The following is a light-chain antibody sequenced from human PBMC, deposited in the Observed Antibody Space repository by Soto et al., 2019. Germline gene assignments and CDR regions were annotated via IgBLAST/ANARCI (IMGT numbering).Light chain of an antibody. CDR3: SSYTSSSTYV. Sequence: QPVLTQPASVSGSHGQSIAISCAGTSSDVGGYNYVSWYQQHPGKAPKLMVYDVSNRPSGVSNRFSGSKSGNTASLTISGLQAEDEADYYCSSYTSSSTYVFGTGTKVTVL. J-gene: IGLJ1*01. CDR1: SSDVGGYNY. V-gene: IGLV2-14*01. CDR2: DVS.